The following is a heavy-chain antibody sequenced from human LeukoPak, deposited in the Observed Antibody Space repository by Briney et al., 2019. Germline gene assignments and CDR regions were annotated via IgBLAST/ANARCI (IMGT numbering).Heavy chain of an antibody. V-gene: IGHV4-4*07. CDR1: VGSISSYY. CDR2: IYTSGST. D-gene: IGHD3-22*01. Sequence: SETLSLTCTVPVGSISSYYWSWIRQPAGTGLEWIGRIYTSGSTNYNPSLKSRVTMSVDTSKNQFSLKLSSVTAADTAVYYCARENDSSGYSAWDYWGQGTLVTVSS. J-gene: IGHJ4*02. CDR3: ARENDSSGYSAWDY.